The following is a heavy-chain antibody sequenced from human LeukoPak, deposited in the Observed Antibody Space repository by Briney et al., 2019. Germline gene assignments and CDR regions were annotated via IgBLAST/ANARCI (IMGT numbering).Heavy chain of an antibody. Sequence: GESLKISCKGSGYSFTSYWIGWVRQMPGKGLEWMGIIYPGDSDTRYSPSFQGQVTISADKSISTAYLQWSSLKASDTAMYYRARHRCSSTSCHGCLCYYYYGMDVWGQGTTVTVSS. CDR2: IYPGDSDT. D-gene: IGHD2-2*01. CDR1: GYSFTSYW. J-gene: IGHJ6*02. V-gene: IGHV5-51*01. CDR3: ARHRCSSTSCHGCLCYYYYGMDV.